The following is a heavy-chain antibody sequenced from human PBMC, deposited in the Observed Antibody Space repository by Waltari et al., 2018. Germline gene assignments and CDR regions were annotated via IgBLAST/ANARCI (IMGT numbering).Heavy chain of an antibody. D-gene: IGHD3-3*01. V-gene: IGHV4-34*01. J-gene: IGHJ5*02. Sequence: QVQLQQWGAGLLKPSETLSLTCAVYGGSFSGYYWSWIRQPQGKGLEWIGEINHSGSTNYNPSLKSRVTISVDTSKNQFSLKLSSVTAADTAVYYCARGPHPPSYYDFWSGYDGRWFDPWGQGTLVTVSS. CDR2: INHSGST. CDR1: GGSFSGYY. CDR3: ARGPHPPSYYDFWSGYDGRWFDP.